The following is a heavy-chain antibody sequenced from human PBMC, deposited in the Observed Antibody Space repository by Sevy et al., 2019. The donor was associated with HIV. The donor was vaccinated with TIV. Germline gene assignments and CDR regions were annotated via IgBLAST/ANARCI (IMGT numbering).Heavy chain of an antibody. V-gene: IGHV5-10-1*01. CDR1: GYSFTSYW. J-gene: IGHJ4*02. CDR3: ARGYYDSSGYYFFDY. Sequence: GESLKISCKGSGYSFTSYWISWVRQMPGKGLEWMGRIDPSDSYTNYSPSFQGHVTISADKSISTAYLQWSSLKASDTAMYYCARGYYDSSGYYFFDYWGQRTLVTVSS. CDR2: IDPSDSYT. D-gene: IGHD3-22*01.